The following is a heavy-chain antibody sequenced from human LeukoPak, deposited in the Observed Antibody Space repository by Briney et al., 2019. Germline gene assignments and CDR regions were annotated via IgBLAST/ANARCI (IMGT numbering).Heavy chain of an antibody. CDR1: GGSISSSSYY. V-gene: IGHV4-39*07. Sequence: SETLSLTCTVSGGSISSSSYYWGWIRQPPGKGLEWIGSIYYSGSTYYNPSLTSRVTISVDTSKNQFSLKLSSVTAADTAVYYCARDRYGDYVDVWGKGTTVTVSS. CDR2: IYYSGST. J-gene: IGHJ6*03. D-gene: IGHD4-17*01. CDR3: ARDRYGDYVDV.